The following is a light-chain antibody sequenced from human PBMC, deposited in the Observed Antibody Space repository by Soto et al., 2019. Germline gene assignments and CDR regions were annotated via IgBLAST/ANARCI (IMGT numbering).Light chain of an antibody. Sequence: DIQMTQSPSSLSASVGDRVTITCRASQSISPYLNWYQHIPGKAPKLLISAASSLQSGVPSRFSGSGSGTEFTVTIRSLQPEDSATYYCQQSDSPPYTFGQGTKLEIK. CDR2: AAS. J-gene: IGKJ2*01. CDR1: QSISPY. CDR3: QQSDSPPYT. V-gene: IGKV1-39*01.